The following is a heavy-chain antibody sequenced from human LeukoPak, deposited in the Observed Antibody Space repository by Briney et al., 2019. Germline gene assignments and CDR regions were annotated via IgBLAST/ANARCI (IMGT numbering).Heavy chain of an antibody. D-gene: IGHD1-26*01. Sequence: GGSLRLSCSASGFTFSRYAMRWVRQAPGKGLEYVSGINDNGGRTHYGDSVKGRFSISRDNSKNTLHLQMSTLRAEDTALYYCVKDVGGSYAFDYWGQGILVTVAS. CDR2: INDNGGRT. CDR3: VKDVGGSYAFDY. V-gene: IGHV3-64D*09. CDR1: GFTFSRYA. J-gene: IGHJ4*02.